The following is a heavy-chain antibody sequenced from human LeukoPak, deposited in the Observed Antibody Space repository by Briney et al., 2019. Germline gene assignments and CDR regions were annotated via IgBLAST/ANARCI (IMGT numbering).Heavy chain of an antibody. CDR1: GGSFSGYY. D-gene: IGHD3-3*02. Sequence: SETLSLTCAVYGGSFSGYYWSWIRQPPGKGLEWIGEINHSGSTNCNPSLKSRVTISVDTSKNQFSLKLSSVTAADTAVYYCARGATHFWSGREFDYWGQGTLVTVSS. CDR3: ARGATHFWSGREFDY. CDR2: INHSGST. J-gene: IGHJ4*02. V-gene: IGHV4-34*01.